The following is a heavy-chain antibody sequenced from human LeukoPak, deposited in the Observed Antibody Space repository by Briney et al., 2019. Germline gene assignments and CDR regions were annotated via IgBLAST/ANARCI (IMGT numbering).Heavy chain of an antibody. Sequence: AGGSLRLSCAASGFSFSDYYMSWIRQAPGKGLEWVSYISSSSIYTNYADSVKGRFTISRDNAKNSLYLQMNSLRAEDTAVYYCASGGYYYDSSEAAFDIWGQGTMVTVSS. CDR2: ISSSSIYT. J-gene: IGHJ3*02. D-gene: IGHD3-22*01. CDR1: GFSFSDYY. CDR3: ASGGYYYDSSEAAFDI. V-gene: IGHV3-11*03.